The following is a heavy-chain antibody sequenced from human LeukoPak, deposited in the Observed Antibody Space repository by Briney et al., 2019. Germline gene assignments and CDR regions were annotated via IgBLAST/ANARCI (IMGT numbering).Heavy chain of an antibody. CDR2: INTETRDP. D-gene: IGHD2-2*02. CDR1: GYTFTDYP. Sequence: ASVTVSFTASGYTFTDYPMGWVRQAPGQGLEWMGWINTETRDPTYAQGFTGRFVFSLDTSVSTAFLQINSLTAEDTGVYYCASARGGCSRTSCYIAYWGQGTLVTVSS. J-gene: IGHJ4*02. V-gene: IGHV7-4-1*02. CDR3: ASARGGCSRTSCYIAY.